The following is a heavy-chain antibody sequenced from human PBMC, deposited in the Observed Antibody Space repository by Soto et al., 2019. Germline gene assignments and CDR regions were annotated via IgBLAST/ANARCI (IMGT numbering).Heavy chain of an antibody. D-gene: IGHD6-13*01. CDR1: GFTFSNYS. CDR3: ARAGRQLVSKPFDY. V-gene: IGHV3-64*01. CDR2: ISSNGGST. Sequence: GGSLRLSCAASGFTFSNYSMYWVRQAPGKGLQFVSAISSNGGSTYYANSVKGRFSISRDDSKNTLYLQMGSLRAEDTAVYYCARAGRQLVSKPFDYWGQGTLVTVSS. J-gene: IGHJ4*02.